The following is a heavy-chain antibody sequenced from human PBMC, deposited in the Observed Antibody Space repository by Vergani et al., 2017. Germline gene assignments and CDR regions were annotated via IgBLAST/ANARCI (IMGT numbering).Heavy chain of an antibody. V-gene: IGHV3-9*01. CDR2: ISWNSGSI. D-gene: IGHD6-13*01. Sequence: EVQLVESGGGLVQPGRSLRLSCAASGFTFDDYAMHWVRQAPGKGLEWVSGISWNSGSIGYADSVKGRFTISRDNAKNSLYLQMNSLRAEDTALYYCAKGPSPTAGMYYYYYMDVWGKGTTVTVSS. CDR1: GFTFDDYA. J-gene: IGHJ6*03. CDR3: AKGPSPTAGMYYYYYMDV.